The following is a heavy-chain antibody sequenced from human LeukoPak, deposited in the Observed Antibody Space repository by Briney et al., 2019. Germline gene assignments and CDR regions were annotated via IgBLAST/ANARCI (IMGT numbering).Heavy chain of an antibody. CDR1: GYTLTELS. D-gene: IGHD2-21*02. J-gene: IGHJ5*02. CDR3: ASLVTAIRGVDWFDP. CDR2: FDLADGET. Sequence: ASGKVSCKVSGYTLTELSMYWVRQAPGKGLAWKGGFDLADGETIYAQKFQGRITMTEDTSTDTAYMELSSLRSEDTAVYYCASLVTAIRGVDWFDPWGQGTLVTVSS. V-gene: IGHV1-24*01.